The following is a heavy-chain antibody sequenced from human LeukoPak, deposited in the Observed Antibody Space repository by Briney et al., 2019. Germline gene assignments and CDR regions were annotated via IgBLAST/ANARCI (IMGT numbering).Heavy chain of an antibody. Sequence: GGSLRLSCAASEFTFSSYDIIWVRQAPGKGLEWVSWITGSGGAVKYTDSVKGRFTISRDNAKKSVYLQMNSLGAEDPAVYYCARNGGGLDYWGQGTLVTVSS. CDR1: EFTFSSYD. D-gene: IGHD3-16*01. CDR3: ARNGGGLDY. V-gene: IGHV3-48*03. CDR2: ITGSGGAV. J-gene: IGHJ4*02.